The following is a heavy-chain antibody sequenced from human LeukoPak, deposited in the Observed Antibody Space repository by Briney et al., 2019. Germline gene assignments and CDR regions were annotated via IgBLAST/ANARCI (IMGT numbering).Heavy chain of an antibody. CDR2: IRYDGSNK. CDR3: AKGRSTWDYYYMDV. V-gene: IGHV3-30*02. D-gene: IGHD2-2*01. CDR1: GFTFSSYG. J-gene: IGHJ6*03. Sequence: GGSLRLSCAASGFTFSSYGMHWVRQAPGKGLEWVAFIRYDGSNKYYADSVKGRFTISRDNSKNTLYLQMNSLRAEDTAVYYCAKGRSTWDYYYMDVWGKGTTVTVSS.